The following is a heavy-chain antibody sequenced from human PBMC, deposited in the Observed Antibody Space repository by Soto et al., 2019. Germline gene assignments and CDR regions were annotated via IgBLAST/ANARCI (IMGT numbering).Heavy chain of an antibody. Sequence: SETLSLTCTVSGGSLSSYYWSWIRQPAGKGLEWIGRIYTSGSTNYNPSLKSRVTMSIDTSKNQFSLKLSSVTAADTAVYYCASESKIEQQLGNWGQGTLVTVSS. CDR2: IYTSGST. CDR3: ASESKIEQQLGN. CDR1: GGSLSSYY. V-gene: IGHV4-4*07. D-gene: IGHD6-13*01. J-gene: IGHJ4*02.